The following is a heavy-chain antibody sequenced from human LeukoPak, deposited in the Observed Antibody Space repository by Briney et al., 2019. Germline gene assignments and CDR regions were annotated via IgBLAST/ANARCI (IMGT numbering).Heavy chain of an antibody. CDR3: ARDQGGFDY. Sequence: ASVKVSCKASGYTFTSYYIHWVRQAPGQGLEWMGMIYPRDGSTSYAQKFQGRVTVTRDTSTSTVHMELSGLRSEDTAVYYCARDQGGFDYWGQGTLVTVSS. J-gene: IGHJ4*02. CDR1: GYTFTSYY. CDR2: IYPRDGST. V-gene: IGHV1-46*01.